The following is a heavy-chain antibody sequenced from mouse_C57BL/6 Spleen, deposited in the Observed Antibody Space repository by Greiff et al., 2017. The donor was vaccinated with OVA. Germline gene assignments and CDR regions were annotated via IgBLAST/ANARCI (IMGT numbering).Heavy chain of an antibody. CDR2: IYPGSGST. CDR1: GYTFTSYW. J-gene: IGHJ2*01. CDR3: ARFGWLLRYFDY. D-gene: IGHD2-3*01. V-gene: IGHV1-55*01. Sequence: QVQLQQSGAELVKPGASVKMSCKASGYTFTSYWITWVKQRPGQGLEWIGDIYPGSGSTNYNEKFKSKATLTVDTSSSTAYMQLSSLTSEDSAVYYCARFGWLLRYFDYWGQGTTLTVSS.